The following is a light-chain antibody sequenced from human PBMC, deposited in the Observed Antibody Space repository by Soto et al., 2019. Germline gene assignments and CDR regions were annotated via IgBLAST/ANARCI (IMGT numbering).Light chain of an antibody. CDR1: SSNIGAGYD. V-gene: IGLV1-40*01. Sequence: QSVLTQPPSVSGAPGQRVTISCTGSSSNIGAGYDEHWYQQLPGTAPKLLIYGNSNRPSGVPDRFSGSKSGTSASLAITGLQAEDEVDYYCQSYDSSLSGWVFGTGTKLTVL. J-gene: IGLJ1*01. CDR3: QSYDSSLSGWV. CDR2: GNS.